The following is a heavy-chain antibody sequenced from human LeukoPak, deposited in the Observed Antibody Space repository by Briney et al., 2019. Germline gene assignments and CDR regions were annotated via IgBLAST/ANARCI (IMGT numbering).Heavy chain of an antibody. Sequence: ASVKVSCKASGYTFTSYAMNWVRQAPGQGLEWMGWINTNTGNPTYAQGFTGRFVFSLDTSVSTAYLQISSLKAEDTAVYYCARDSSGRLPTVSSEDYYYYYGMDVWGQGTTVTVSS. D-gene: IGHD4-17*01. CDR1: GYTFTSYA. CDR3: ARDSSGRLPTVSSEDYYYYYGMDV. CDR2: INTNTGNP. J-gene: IGHJ6*02. V-gene: IGHV7-4-1*02.